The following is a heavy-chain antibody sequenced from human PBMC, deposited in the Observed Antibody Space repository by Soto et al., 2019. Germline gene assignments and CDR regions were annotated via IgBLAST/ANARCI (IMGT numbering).Heavy chain of an antibody. CDR1: GFTFSSYS. V-gene: IGHV3-48*02. CDR2: ISSSSSTI. CDR3: VHHAEHYYYYGMDV. Sequence: GGSLRLSCAASGFTFSSYSMNWVRQAPGKGLEWVSYISSSSSTIYYADSVKGRFTISRDNAKNSLYLQMNSLRDEDTAVYYCVHHAEHYYYYGMDVWGQGTTVTVSS. J-gene: IGHJ6*02.